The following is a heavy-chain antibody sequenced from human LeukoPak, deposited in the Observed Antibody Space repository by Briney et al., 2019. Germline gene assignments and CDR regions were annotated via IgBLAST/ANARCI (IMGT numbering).Heavy chain of an antibody. Sequence: SETLSLTCIVSGGSISSYYWSWIRQPPGKGLEWIGYIYYSGSTNYNPSLKSRVTISVDTSKDQFSLKLSSVTAADTAVYYCARSGFSIFGVAPPGYFDYWGQGTLVTVSS. CDR3: ARSGFSIFGVAPPGYFDY. V-gene: IGHV4-59*01. D-gene: IGHD3-3*01. CDR2: IYYSGST. J-gene: IGHJ4*02. CDR1: GGSISSYY.